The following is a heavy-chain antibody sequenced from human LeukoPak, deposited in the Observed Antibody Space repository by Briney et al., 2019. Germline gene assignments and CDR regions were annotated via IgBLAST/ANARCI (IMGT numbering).Heavy chain of an antibody. CDR1: GFTFSSYW. CDR2: INSDGSST. D-gene: IGHD5-12*01. Sequence: GGSLRLSCAASGFTFSSYWMHWVRQAPGKGLVWVSRINSDGSSTSYADSVKGRFTISRDNAKNTLYLQMNSLRAKDTAVYYCARAGYSGYERDYYGMDVWGKGTTVTVSS. J-gene: IGHJ6*04. V-gene: IGHV3-74*01. CDR3: ARAGYSGYERDYYGMDV.